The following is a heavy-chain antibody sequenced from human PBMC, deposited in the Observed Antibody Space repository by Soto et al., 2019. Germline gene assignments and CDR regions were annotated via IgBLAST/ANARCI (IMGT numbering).Heavy chain of an antibody. V-gene: IGHV1-18*01. CDR2: ISAYNGNT. CDR1: GYTFTSYG. J-gene: IGHJ6*03. Sequence: GASVKVSCKASGYTFTSYGISWVRQAPGQGLERMGWISAYNGNTNYAQKLQGRVTMTTDTSTSTAYMELRSLRPDDTAVYYCALGGIVVVPAATHYYYYMDVWGKGTTVTVSS. CDR3: ALGGIVVVPAATHYYYYMDV. D-gene: IGHD2-2*01.